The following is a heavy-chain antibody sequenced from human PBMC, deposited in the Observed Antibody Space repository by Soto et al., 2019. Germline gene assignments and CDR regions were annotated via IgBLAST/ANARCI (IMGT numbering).Heavy chain of an antibody. V-gene: IGHV1-18*04. CDR2: IASHDGST. Sequence: ASVKVSCKASGYTFTSYGLNWVRRAPGQGLEWMGRIASHDGSTMSAQSFQGRLTLTRDTFTNTAYLELGALTSDDTGLYFCWRNDGDDSTNFWGQGTLVTV. CDR1: GYTFTSYG. J-gene: IGHJ4*02. CDR3: WRNDGDDSTNF. D-gene: IGHD3-22*01.